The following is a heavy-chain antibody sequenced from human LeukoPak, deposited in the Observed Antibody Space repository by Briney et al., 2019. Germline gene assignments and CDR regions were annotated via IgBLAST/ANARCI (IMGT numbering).Heavy chain of an antibody. CDR1: GDSVSSKSAS. J-gene: IGHJ4*02. V-gene: IGHV6-1*01. CDR3: ARGTGSLDY. Sequence: SQTLSLTCVISGDSVSSKSASWNWIRHSPSRGLEWLGRTYSRSKWFNDYAVSVKSRITINPDTSKNQFSLHLMSVTPDDTPVYYCARGTGSLDYWGQGTLVTVSS. CDR2: TYSRSKWFN. D-gene: IGHD1-26*01.